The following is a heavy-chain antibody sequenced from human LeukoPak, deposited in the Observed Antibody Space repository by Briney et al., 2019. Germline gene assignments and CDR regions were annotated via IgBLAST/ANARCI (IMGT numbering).Heavy chain of an antibody. J-gene: IGHJ4*02. CDR3: ARPNFYYDSSGYYYFDY. V-gene: IGHV5-51*01. CDR2: IYPGDSVT. CDR1: RYTFTTYW. D-gene: IGHD3-22*01. Sequence: GESLKISCKGSRYTFTTYWIGWVRQMPGKGLEWMGIIYPGDSVTRYSPSFQGQVTISADKSINTAYLQWSSLKASDTAMYYCARPNFYYDSSGYYYFDYWGQGTLVTVSS.